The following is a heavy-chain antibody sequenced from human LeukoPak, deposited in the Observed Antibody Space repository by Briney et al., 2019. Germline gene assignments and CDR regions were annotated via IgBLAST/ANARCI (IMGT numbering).Heavy chain of an antibody. CDR1: LGTFSIYA. J-gene: IGHJ4*02. V-gene: IGHV1-69*13. Sequence: SVKVSCKPSLGTFSIYAISWVRQAPGQGLEYMAGIIPIFGTANYAQKFQGRVTINVDESTSTAYMELSSLRYEDTAVYYCARGRIGLLWFGELERWGKGTLVTVSS. CDR3: ARGRIGLLWFGELER. CDR2: IIPIFGTA. D-gene: IGHD3-10*01.